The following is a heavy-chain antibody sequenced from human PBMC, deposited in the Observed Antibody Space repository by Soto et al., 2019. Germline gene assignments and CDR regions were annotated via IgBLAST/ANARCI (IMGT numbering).Heavy chain of an antibody. CDR1: GFTFSNYA. Sequence: QVQLVESGGDVVQPGRSLRVSCAASGFTFSNYAMHWVRQAPGKGLEWVAVIKHDGNSKYYADSVKGRFTVTRDNFKDTLSLQINSLRAEDTAVYYCAKDRSGSYTFDYWGQGTLVTVSS. J-gene: IGHJ4*02. CDR3: AKDRSGSYTFDY. D-gene: IGHD1-26*01. CDR2: IKHDGNSK. V-gene: IGHV3-30-3*01.